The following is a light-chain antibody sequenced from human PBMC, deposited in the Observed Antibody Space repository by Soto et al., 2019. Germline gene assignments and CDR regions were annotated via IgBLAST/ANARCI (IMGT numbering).Light chain of an antibody. J-gene: IGKJ2*01. CDR2: DAS. CDR1: QSVSSY. V-gene: IGKV3-11*01. Sequence: EIVLTQSPATLSLSPGERATLSCRASQSVSSYLAWYQQKPGQAPRLLIYDASNRATGIPARFSGSGSGTDFNLTISSLEPEDFAVYYCQQRSNWPPGYTFGQGTKLEIK. CDR3: QQRSNWPPGYT.